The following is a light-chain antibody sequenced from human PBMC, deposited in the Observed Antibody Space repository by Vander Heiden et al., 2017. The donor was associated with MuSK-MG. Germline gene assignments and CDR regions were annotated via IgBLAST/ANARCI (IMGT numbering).Light chain of an antibody. V-gene: IGKV1-39*01. CDR3: QQSYSSPPYT. CDR2: AAS. J-gene: IGKJ2*01. CDR1: QSISSY. Sequence: DIQMTQSPSSLSASVVDRVTITCRASQSISSYLNWYQQKPGKAPKLLIYAASSLQRGVPSRFSGSGSGTDFTLTISSRQPEDFAAYYCQQSYSSPPYTFGQGTKVXIK.